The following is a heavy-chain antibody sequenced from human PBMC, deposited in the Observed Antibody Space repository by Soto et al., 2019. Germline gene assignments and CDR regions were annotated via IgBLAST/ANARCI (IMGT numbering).Heavy chain of an antibody. D-gene: IGHD5-18*01. J-gene: IGHJ4*02. Sequence: SETLSLTCTVSGGSISSFVWSWIRQPPGKGLEWIGYIYYSGSTKYNPSLKSRVTISVDTSKNQFSLKLSPVTAADTAVYYCARVRRDIVDTAMVVDYWGQGTLVTVSS. CDR3: ARVRRDIVDTAMVVDY. CDR1: GGSISSFV. V-gene: IGHV4-59*12. CDR2: IYYSGST.